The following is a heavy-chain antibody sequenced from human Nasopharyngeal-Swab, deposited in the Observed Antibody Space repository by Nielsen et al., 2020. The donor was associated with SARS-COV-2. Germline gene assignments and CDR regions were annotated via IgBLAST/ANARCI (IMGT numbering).Heavy chain of an antibody. CDR3: AKGDYYYEGVGMDV. CDR2: INSDGSNT. CDR1: GFTFSAYW. Sequence: GESLKISCTASGFTFSAYWMYWVRQAPGKGLVWVSRINSDGSNTAYADSVKGRFSISRDNAKNTVYLQMNSLRVEDTAVYYCAKGDYYYEGVGMDVWGQGTTVTVSS. J-gene: IGHJ6*02. V-gene: IGHV3-74*01. D-gene: IGHD3-22*01.